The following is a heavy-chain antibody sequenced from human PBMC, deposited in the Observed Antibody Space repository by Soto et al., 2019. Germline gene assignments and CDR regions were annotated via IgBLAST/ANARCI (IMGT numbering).Heavy chain of an antibody. CDR2: INHSGST. D-gene: IGHD6-6*01. CDR1: GGSFSGYY. J-gene: IGHJ6*02. Sequence: SETLSLTCAVYGGSFSGYYWSWIRQPPGKGLEWIGEINHSGSTNYNPSLKSRVTISVDTSKNQFSLKLSSVTAADTAVYYCARGRRSSSSRGHYYYYGMDVWGQGTTVTVSS. V-gene: IGHV4-34*01. CDR3: ARGRRSSSSRGHYYYYGMDV.